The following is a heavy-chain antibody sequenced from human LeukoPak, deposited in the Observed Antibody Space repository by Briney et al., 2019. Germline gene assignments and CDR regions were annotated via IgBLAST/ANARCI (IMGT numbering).Heavy chain of an antibody. CDR1: GYTFTGYF. V-gene: IGHV1-2*02. J-gene: IGHJ4*02. CDR2: INPNSGGT. CDR3: ARDERYDSSGYPFDY. Sequence: ASVKVSCKASGYTFTGYFMHWVRQAPGQGLEWMGWINPNSGGTNYAQKFQGRVTLTRDTSISTAYMELSRLRSDDTAVYYCARDERYDSSGYPFDYWGQGTLVTVSS. D-gene: IGHD3-22*01.